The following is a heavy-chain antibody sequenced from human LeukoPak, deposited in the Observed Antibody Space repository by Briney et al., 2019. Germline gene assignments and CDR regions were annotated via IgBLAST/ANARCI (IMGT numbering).Heavy chain of an antibody. J-gene: IGHJ4*02. Sequence: SETLSLTCTVSGGSISSNSHHWAWLRQPPGQGLEWIGSIHYSGSTFYSPSLKSRVTISVDTSKNQFSLILTSVTASDTAVYYCAREEASVGDYWGQGILVTVSS. CDR1: GGSISSNSHH. D-gene: IGHD2-21*01. CDR2: IHYSGST. V-gene: IGHV4-39*01. CDR3: AREEASVGDY.